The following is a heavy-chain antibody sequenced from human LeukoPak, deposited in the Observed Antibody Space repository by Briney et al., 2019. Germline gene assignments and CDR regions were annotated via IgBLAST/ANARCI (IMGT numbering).Heavy chain of an antibody. Sequence: GGSLRLSCAASGFTFSSYAMSWVRQAPGKGLEWVSAISGSGGSTYYADSVKGRFTISRDNSKNTLYLQMNSLRAEDTAVYYCARDPWDSLEYFDWGQGMLVTVSS. D-gene: IGHD2/OR15-2a*01. CDR3: ARDPWDSLEYFD. CDR2: ISGSGGST. V-gene: IGHV3-23*01. J-gene: IGHJ4*02. CDR1: GFTFSSYA.